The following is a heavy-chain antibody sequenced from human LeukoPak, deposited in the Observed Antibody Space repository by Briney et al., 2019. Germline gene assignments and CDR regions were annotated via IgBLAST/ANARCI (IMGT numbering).Heavy chain of an antibody. CDR2: LRPRYGNT. Sequence: GASVKVSCKASGYTFIIYEIQWVRQAPGQGLEWVGWLRPRYGNTAYAQNFQGRVTNTRHTSIDTVYMELSGLRSEDTAVYYCARVGAGEGGIDYWAQGTLITVSS. CDR1: GYTFIIYE. D-gene: IGHD3-10*01. V-gene: IGHV1-8*03. CDR3: ARVGAGEGGIDY. J-gene: IGHJ4*02.